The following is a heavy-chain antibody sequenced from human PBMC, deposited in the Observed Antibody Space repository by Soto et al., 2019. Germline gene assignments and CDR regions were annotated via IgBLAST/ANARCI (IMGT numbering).Heavy chain of an antibody. D-gene: IGHD3-10*01. CDR2: INVYNGNT. CDR1: GYTFTNYV. Sequence: VASVKVSCKASGYTFTNYVISWVRQAPGQGLEWMGWINVYNGNTKYAQKVQGRVTMTTDTSTSTAYMELRSLRSDDTAVYYCARGVGSGSYYNQYNWFDPWGQGTLVTVSS. CDR3: ARGVGSGSYYNQYNWFDP. V-gene: IGHV1-18*01. J-gene: IGHJ5*02.